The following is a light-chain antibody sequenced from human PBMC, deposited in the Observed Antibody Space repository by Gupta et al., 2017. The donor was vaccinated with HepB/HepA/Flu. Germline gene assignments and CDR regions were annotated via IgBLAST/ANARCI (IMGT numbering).Light chain of an antibody. CDR3: CSYAGSSTVV. CDR2: EVS. CDR1: SSDVGSYNL. J-gene: IGLJ2*01. Sequence: YALPQPASVSGSPGQSITISCTGTSSDVGSYNLVSWYQQHPGKAPKLMIYEVSKRPSGVSNRFSGSKSGNTASLTISGLQAEDEADYYCCSYAGSSTVVFGGGTKLTVL. V-gene: IGLV2-23*02.